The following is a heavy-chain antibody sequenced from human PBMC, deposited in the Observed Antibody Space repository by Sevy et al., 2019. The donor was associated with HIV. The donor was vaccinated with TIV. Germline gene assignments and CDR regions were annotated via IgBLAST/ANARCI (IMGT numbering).Heavy chain of an antibody. Sequence: GGSLRLSCAASGFTFSSYAMSWVRQAPGEGLEWVSAISGSGGSTYYADSVKGRFTISRDNSKNTLYLQMNSLRAEDTAVYYCAKGGQWLRGADYYYMDVWGKGTTVTVSS. V-gene: IGHV3-23*01. J-gene: IGHJ6*03. CDR3: AKGGQWLRGADYYYMDV. D-gene: IGHD6-19*01. CDR2: ISGSGGST. CDR1: GFTFSSYA.